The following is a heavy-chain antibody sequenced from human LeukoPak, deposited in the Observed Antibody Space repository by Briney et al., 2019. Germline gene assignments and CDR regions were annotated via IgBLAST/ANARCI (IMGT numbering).Heavy chain of an antibody. D-gene: IGHD4-23*01. CDR3: ARDLGLYDYGGNIDF. CDR1: GFTFNTYS. CDR2: VSSSSRTI. V-gene: IGHV3-48*04. J-gene: IGHJ4*02. Sequence: GESLRLSCTASGFTFNTYSMNWVRQAPGKGLEWVSYVSSSSRTIYYADSVKGRFTISRDNAKNSLYLQMNSLRAEDTAVYYCARDLGLYDYGGNIDFWGQGTLVTVSS.